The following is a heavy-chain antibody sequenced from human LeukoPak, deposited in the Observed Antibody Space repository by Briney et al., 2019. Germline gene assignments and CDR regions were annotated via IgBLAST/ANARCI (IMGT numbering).Heavy chain of an antibody. D-gene: IGHD6-19*01. CDR2: INSDGSST. J-gene: IGHJ6*02. CDR1: GFTFSSYA. Sequence: GRSLRLSCAASGFTFSSYAMHWVRQAPGKGLVWVSRINSDGSSTAYADSVKGRFTISRDNTKNTLYLQMNSLRAEDTAVYYCARGTGHSSGWYGGSYYYSYGMDVWGQGTTVTVSS. CDR3: ARGTGHSSGWYGGSYYYSYGMDV. V-gene: IGHV3-74*03.